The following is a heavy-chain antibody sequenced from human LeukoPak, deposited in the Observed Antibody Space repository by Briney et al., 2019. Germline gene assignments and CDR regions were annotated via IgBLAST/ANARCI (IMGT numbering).Heavy chain of an antibody. Sequence: SGGSLRLSCAASGFTFSSYAMHWVRQAPGKGLEWVAVISYDGSNKYYADSVKGRFTISRDNSKNTLYLQMNSLRAEDTAVYYCAREGGYDFWSGSTGYFDYWGQGTLVTVSS. CDR3: AREGGYDFWSGSTGYFDY. CDR1: GFTFSSYA. V-gene: IGHV3-30-3*01. D-gene: IGHD3-3*01. J-gene: IGHJ4*02. CDR2: ISYDGSNK.